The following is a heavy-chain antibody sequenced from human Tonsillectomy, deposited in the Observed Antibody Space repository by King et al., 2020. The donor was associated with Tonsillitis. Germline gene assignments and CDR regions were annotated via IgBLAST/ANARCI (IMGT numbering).Heavy chain of an antibody. D-gene: IGHD4-23*01. V-gene: IGHV3-23*04. J-gene: IGHJ4*02. CDR1: GFTFSSYA. CDR3: AKQNYGCNSADTFDY. Sequence: VQLVESGGGMTQPGGSLRLSCAASGFTFSSYAMSWVRQAPGKGLEWVSAISGSGGSTYYADSVKVRFTISRDNSKNILYLRMNSLRAEDTAVYYCAKQNYGCNSADTFDYWGQGTLVTVSS. CDR2: ISGSGGST.